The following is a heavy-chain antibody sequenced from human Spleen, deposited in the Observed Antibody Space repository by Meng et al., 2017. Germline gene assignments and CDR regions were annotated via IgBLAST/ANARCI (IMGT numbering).Heavy chain of an antibody. Sequence: SETLSLTCTVSDDSISSYYWNWIRQPPGKGLEWIGEINHSGNTNYNPSLKSRVTISVDTSKSQLSLKLRSVTAADTAVYYCARVRSNYYYYGMDLWGQGTTVTVSS. CDR3: ARVRSNYYYYGMDL. J-gene: IGHJ6*02. V-gene: IGHV4-34*01. CDR1: DDSISSYY. CDR2: INHSGNT.